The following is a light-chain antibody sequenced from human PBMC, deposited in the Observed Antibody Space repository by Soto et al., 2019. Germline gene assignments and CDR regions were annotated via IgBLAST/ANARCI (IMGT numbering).Light chain of an antibody. CDR2: WAS. Sequence: DIVMTQSPDSLAVSLGERATINCKSSQSVLHSSNNKNYLAWYQQKPGQPPKLLIYWASTRESGVPDRFSGSGSGTDFTLTISRLQAEDVAVYSCQQYYSAPYTFGQGTKLEI. CDR1: QSVLHSSNNKNY. V-gene: IGKV4-1*01. J-gene: IGKJ2*01. CDR3: QQYYSAPYT.